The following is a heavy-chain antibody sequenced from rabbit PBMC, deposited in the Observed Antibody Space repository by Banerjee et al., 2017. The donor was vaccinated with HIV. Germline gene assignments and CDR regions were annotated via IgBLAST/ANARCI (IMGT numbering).Heavy chain of an antibody. J-gene: IGHJ4*01. CDR1: GFSFSDRDV. CDR2: INTATGKA. CDR3: ARDLVGVIGWNFNL. D-gene: IGHD1-1*01. Sequence: QEQLEESGGGLVQPEGSLTLTCTASGFSFSDRDVMCWVRQAPGKGLEWIACINTATGKAVYASWAKGRFTISKTSSNTVTLQMTSLTAADTATCFCARDLVGVIGWNFNLWGPGTLVTVS. V-gene: IGHV1S45*01.